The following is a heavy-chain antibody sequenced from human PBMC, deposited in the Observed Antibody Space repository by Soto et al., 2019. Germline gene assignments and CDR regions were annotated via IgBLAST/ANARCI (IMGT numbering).Heavy chain of an antibody. CDR2: IYYSGST. CDR3: ARWANGAFWRNNWFDP. D-gene: IGHD3-3*01. J-gene: IGHJ5*02. Sequence: SETLSLTCTVSGGSISSYYWSWIRQPPGKGLEWIGYIYYSGSTNYNPSLKSRVTISVDTSKNQFSLKLSSVTAADTAVYYCARWANGAFWRNNWFDPWGQGTLVTVSS. CDR1: GGSISSYY. V-gene: IGHV4-59*01.